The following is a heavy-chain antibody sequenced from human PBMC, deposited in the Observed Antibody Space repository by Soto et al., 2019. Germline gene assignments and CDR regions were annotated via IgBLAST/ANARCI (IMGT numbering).Heavy chain of an antibody. CDR2: ISAYNGNT. J-gene: IGHJ5*02. V-gene: IGHV1-18*01. CDR3: ARDQEGITMIVGGT. D-gene: IGHD3-22*01. Sequence: QVQLVQSGAEVKKPGASVKVSCKASGDIFTSYGISWVRQAPGQGLEWMGWISAYNGNTNYAQKFQGRGTMTTDTATMTACMELRSLRSDDTAVYYCARDQEGITMIVGGTWGQGTLVTGSS. CDR1: GDIFTSYG.